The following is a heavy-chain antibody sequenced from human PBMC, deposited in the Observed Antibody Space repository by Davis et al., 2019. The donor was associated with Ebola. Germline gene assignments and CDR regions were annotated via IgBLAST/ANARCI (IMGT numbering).Heavy chain of an antibody. J-gene: IGHJ3*02. Sequence: PGGSLRLSCKASGYRFTSYYMHWVRQAPGQGLEWMGIINPITGGTSYAQNFQVRVNMTRDTSTSTVYMELSSLRSEDTAVYYCAREGGRYYDSSGHVFDIWGQGTMVKVSS. CDR1: GYRFTSYY. D-gene: IGHD3-22*01. CDR3: AREGGRYYDSSGHVFDI. V-gene: IGHV1-46*01. CDR2: INPITGGT.